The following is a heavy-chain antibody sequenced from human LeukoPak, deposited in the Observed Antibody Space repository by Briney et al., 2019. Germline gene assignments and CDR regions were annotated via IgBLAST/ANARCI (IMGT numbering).Heavy chain of an antibody. J-gene: IGHJ4*02. CDR3: ATGSGDFDH. Sequence: KPSETLSLTCKVSGASLSSWCWSWIRQPAGKRLEWIGRLCTSVGTKYNPSFKSRVTMSVDTSKNQISMNLNSVTAADTAVYYCATGSGDFDHWGQGTLVTVSS. V-gene: IGHV4-4*07. CDR1: GASLSSWC. D-gene: IGHD1-1*01. CDR2: LCTSVGT.